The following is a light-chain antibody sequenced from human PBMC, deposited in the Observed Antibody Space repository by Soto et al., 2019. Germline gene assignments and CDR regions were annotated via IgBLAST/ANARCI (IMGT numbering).Light chain of an antibody. J-gene: IGLJ2*01. CDR3: CSYAGSSTVV. CDR1: GSDIGSYSL. V-gene: IGLV2-23*01. CDR2: EGS. Sequence: QSALTQPASVSGSPGQSITISCTGTGSDIGSYSLVSWYQQHPGKAPKLIIFEGSRRPSGISNRFSGSKSGNTASLTISGLQAEDEADYYCCSYAGSSTVVFGGGTQLTVL.